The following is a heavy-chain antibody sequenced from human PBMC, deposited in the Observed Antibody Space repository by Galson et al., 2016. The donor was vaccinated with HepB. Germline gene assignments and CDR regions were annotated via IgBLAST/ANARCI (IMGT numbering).Heavy chain of an antibody. Sequence: SLRLSCAASGFTFTSYAMSWVRQAPGKGLEWVSGITGSGAGTYYADSVKGRFIISRDNSKNTLYLQMNSLRAEDTAVYYCARAWIHLYDLDYWGQGALVTGSS. CDR2: ITGSGAGT. V-gene: IGHV3-23*01. CDR1: GFTFTSYA. J-gene: IGHJ4*02. CDR3: ARAWIHLYDLDY. D-gene: IGHD5-18*01.